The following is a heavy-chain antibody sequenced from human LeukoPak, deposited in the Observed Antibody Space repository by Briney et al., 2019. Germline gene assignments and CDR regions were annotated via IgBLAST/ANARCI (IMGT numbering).Heavy chain of an antibody. V-gene: IGHV4-38-2*02. D-gene: IGHD3-3*02. Sequence: SETLSLTCSVSGYSISSGYYWGWIRQPPGKGLEWIGTIYHSGTTFYNPPLQSRVTVSLDTSKNQFSLKLSSVTAADTAVYYCARDGLLAVDYWGQGTLVTVSS. J-gene: IGHJ4*02. CDR1: GYSISSGYY. CDR2: IYHSGTT. CDR3: ARDGLLAVDY.